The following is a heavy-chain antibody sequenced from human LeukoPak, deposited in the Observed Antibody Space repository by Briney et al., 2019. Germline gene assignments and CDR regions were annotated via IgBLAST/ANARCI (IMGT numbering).Heavy chain of an antibody. CDR3: AKQYSGSYYYYYGMDV. J-gene: IGHJ6*02. Sequence: GASVKVSCKASGYTFTSYGISWVRQAPGQGLEWMGWISAYNGNTNYAQKLQGRVTMTTDTSTSTAYMELRSLRSDDTAVYYCAKQYSGSYYYYYGMDVWGQGTTATVSS. D-gene: IGHD1-26*01. CDR2: ISAYNGNT. V-gene: IGHV1-18*01. CDR1: GYTFTSYG.